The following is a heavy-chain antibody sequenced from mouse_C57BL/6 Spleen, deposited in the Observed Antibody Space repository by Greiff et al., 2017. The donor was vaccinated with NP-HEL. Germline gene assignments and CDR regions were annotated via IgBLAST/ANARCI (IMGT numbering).Heavy chain of an antibody. CDR1: GYTFTSYG. D-gene: IGHD1-1*01. Sequence: QVQLKQSGAELARPGASVKLSCKASGYTFTSYGISWVKQRTGQGLEWIGEIYPRSGNTYYNEKFKGKATLTADKSSSTAYMELRSLTSEDSAVYFCESKLRDYAMDYWGQGTSVTVSS. V-gene: IGHV1-81*01. CDR2: IYPRSGNT. J-gene: IGHJ4*01. CDR3: ESKLRDYAMDY.